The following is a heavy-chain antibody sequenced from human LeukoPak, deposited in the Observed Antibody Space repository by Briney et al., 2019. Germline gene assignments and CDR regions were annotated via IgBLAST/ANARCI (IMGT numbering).Heavy chain of an antibody. J-gene: IGHJ4*02. CDR2: IKQDGSEK. CDR1: GLSVSSNF. D-gene: IGHD6-19*01. CDR3: ARHSGWYNPFFDY. Sequence: GGSLRLSCAATGLSVSSNFMSWVRQAPGKGLEWVANIKQDGSEKYYVDSVKGRFTISRDNAKNSLYLQMNSLRAEDTAVYYCARHSGWYNPFFDYWGQGTLVTVSS. V-gene: IGHV3-7*01.